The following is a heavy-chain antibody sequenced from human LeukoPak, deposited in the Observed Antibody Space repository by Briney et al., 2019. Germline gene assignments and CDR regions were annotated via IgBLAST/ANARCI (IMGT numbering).Heavy chain of an antibody. V-gene: IGHV3-23*01. CDR3: AKDFGIAVAGTSDY. Sequence: PGGSLRLSCAASGFTFSSYAMTWVRQAPGKGLEWVPAASGSGGTTYYAPSVKGRFTISRDNSKNTLYLQMNSLRAEDTAVYYCAKDFGIAVAGTSDYWGQGTLVTVSS. D-gene: IGHD6-19*01. CDR2: ASGSGGTT. CDR1: GFTFSSYA. J-gene: IGHJ4*02.